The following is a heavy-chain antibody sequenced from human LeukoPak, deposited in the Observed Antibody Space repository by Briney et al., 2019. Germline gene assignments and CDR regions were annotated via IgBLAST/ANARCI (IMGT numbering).Heavy chain of an antibody. CDR2: IIPIFGTA. CDR1: GGTFSSYA. D-gene: IGHD2-21*02. CDR3: ARTIVVVTAWFDP. Sequence: SVKVSCKASGGTFSSYAISWVRQAPGQGLEWMGGIIPIFGTANYAQKFQGRVTITADESTSTAYMELGSLRSEDTAVYYCARTIVVVTAWFDPWGQGTLVTVSS. J-gene: IGHJ5*02. V-gene: IGHV1-69*13.